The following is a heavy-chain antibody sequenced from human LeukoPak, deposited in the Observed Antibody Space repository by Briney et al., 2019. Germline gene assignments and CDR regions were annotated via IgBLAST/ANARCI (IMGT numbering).Heavy chain of an antibody. D-gene: IGHD2-15*01. J-gene: IGHJ4*02. Sequence: TGGSLRLSCAASGFTFSTYYMTWVRQAPGKGLEWVANINQDGSEKYYVDSVKGRFTISRDNAKNSLSLQMNSLRAEDTAVYSCARTRVSGGTFYHPFDYWGQGTLVTVSP. V-gene: IGHV3-7*01. CDR2: INQDGSEK. CDR3: ARTRVSGGTFYHPFDY. CDR1: GFTFSTYY.